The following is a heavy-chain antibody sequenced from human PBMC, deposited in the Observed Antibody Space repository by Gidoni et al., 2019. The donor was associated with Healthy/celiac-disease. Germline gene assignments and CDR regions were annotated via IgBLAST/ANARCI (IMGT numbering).Heavy chain of an antibody. V-gene: IGHV3-21*01. J-gene: IGHJ4*02. CDR2: ISSSSSYI. CDR1: GFTFSSYS. Sequence: EVQLVESGGGLVKPGGSLRLSCAASGFTFSSYSMHWVRQAPGKGLEWVSSISSSSSYIYYADSVKGRFTISRDNAKNSLYLQMNSLRAEDTAVYYCARDYGGNSEGKDYWGQGTLVTVSS. D-gene: IGHD4-17*01. CDR3: ARDYGGNSEGKDY.